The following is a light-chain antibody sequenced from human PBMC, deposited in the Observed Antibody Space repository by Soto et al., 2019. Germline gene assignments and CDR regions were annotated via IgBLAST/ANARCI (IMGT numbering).Light chain of an antibody. CDR1: SSDVGGYNY. Sequence: QSVLTQPASVSGSPGQSITISCTGTSSDVGGYNYVSWYQQHPGKAPKLMIYDVSNRPSGVSNRFSGSKSGNTASLTIFGLQAEDEADYYCSSYTSSSTLLYVFGTVTNLTVL. CDR2: DVS. J-gene: IGLJ1*01. V-gene: IGLV2-14*01. CDR3: SSYTSSSTLLYV.